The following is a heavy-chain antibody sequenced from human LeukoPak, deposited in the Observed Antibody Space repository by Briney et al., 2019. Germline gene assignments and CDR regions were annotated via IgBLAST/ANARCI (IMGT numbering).Heavy chain of an antibody. Sequence: GGSLRLSCAASGFTVSSNYMSWVRQAPGKGLEWVSVIYSGGSTYYADSVKGRFTISRDNSKNTLYLQMNSLRAEDTAVYYCARDARYYYGSGNYYYYYGMDVWGQGTTVTVSS. CDR1: GFTVSSNY. CDR2: IYSGGST. CDR3: ARDARYYYGSGNYYYYYGMDV. J-gene: IGHJ6*02. D-gene: IGHD3-10*01. V-gene: IGHV3-66*01.